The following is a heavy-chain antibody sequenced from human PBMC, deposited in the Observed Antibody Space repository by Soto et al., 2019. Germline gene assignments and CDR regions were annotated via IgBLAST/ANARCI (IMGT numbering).Heavy chain of an antibody. J-gene: IGHJ4*02. CDR2: IYYSGST. Sequence: TLSLTCTVSGGSISSSSYYWGWIRQPPGKGLEWIGSIYYSGSTYYNPSLKSRVTISVDTSKNQFSLKLSSVTAADTAVYYCARQVDEYSSSPFDYWGQGTLVTVSS. CDR1: GGSISSSSYY. V-gene: IGHV4-39*01. CDR3: ARQVDEYSSSPFDY. D-gene: IGHD6-6*01.